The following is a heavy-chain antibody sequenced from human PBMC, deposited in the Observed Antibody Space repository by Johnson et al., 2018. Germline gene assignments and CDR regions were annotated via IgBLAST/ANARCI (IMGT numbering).Heavy chain of an antibody. Sequence: VQLVESGGGVVQPGRSLRLSCAASGFTFSSYGMHWVRQAPGKGLEWVAVIGYDGSNKYYADSVKGRFTMSRDNSKNTLYLQMNSLRVEDTAVYYCARDSGQWLLATHGMDVWGQGTTVTVSS. CDR2: IGYDGSNK. CDR1: GFTFSSYG. J-gene: IGHJ6*02. CDR3: ARDSGQWLLATHGMDV. V-gene: IGHV3-33*08. D-gene: IGHD6-19*01.